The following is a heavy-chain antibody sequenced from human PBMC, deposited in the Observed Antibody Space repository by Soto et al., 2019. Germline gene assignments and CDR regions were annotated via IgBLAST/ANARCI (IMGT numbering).Heavy chain of an antibody. CDR2: IKQDGSEK. V-gene: IGHV3-7*03. Sequence: GGSLRLSCTASEFSFSNYWMSWVRQAPGKGLEWVANIKQDGSEKFHLDSVKGRFTISRDNAKNSLYLQMNSLRAEDTAVYYCTXGTELRFCTGTSCPGIDVWGQGTTVTVSS. CDR1: EFSFSNYW. CDR3: TXGTELRFCTGTSCPGIDV. D-gene: IGHD2-2*01. J-gene: IGHJ6*02.